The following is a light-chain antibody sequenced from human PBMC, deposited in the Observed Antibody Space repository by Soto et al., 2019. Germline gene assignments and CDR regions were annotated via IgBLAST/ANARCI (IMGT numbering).Light chain of an antibody. CDR2: GTS. J-gene: IGKJ2*01. CDR3: QQYNTSPYT. Sequence: DIVLRQSPGTLSLSPGEGATLSCRASRNVFSTYLAWYQQKPGQAPRLLNYGTSSRATGIPDRFSGSGSVTDFTLTISRLEPEDCAVYYCQQYNTSPYTFGQGTRLEIK. CDR1: RNVFSTY. V-gene: IGKV3-20*01.